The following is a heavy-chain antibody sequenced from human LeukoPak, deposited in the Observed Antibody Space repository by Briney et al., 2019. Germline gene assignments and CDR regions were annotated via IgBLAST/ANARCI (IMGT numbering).Heavy chain of an antibody. V-gene: IGHV1-2*02. CDR1: GYTFTGHD. CDR3: AREYYYGSGSYYNVLIYYYYYMDV. D-gene: IGHD3-10*01. CDR2: INPKSCGT. Sequence: SVKVSCKACGYTFTGHDLHWVRQPPGQGLDWIGWINPKSCGTHYVQKCQGRVTMTRGTSISTAYMGLSRLRSDDTGVYCCAREYYYGSGSYYNVLIYYYYYMDVWGKGTTVTVSS. J-gene: IGHJ6*03.